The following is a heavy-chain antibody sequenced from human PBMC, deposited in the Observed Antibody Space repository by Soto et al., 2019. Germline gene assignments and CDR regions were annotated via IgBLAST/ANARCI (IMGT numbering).Heavy chain of an antibody. CDR3: ARSKGILTGYYRPCYYMAV. D-gene: IGHD3-9*01. CDR2: INHSGST. V-gene: IGHV4-34*01. CDR1: GGSFSGYY. J-gene: IGHJ6*03. Sequence: SETLSLTCAVYGGSFSGYYWSWIRQPPGKGLEWIGEINHSGSTNYNPSLKSRVTISVDTSKNQFSLKLSSVTAADTAVYYCARSKGILTGYYRPCYYMAVWGKGTTVTVSS.